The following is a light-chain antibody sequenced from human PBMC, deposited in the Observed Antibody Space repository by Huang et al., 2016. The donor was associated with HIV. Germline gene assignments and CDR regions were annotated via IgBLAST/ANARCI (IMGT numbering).Light chain of an antibody. J-gene: IGKJ3*01. CDR1: QSVSNY. V-gene: IGKV3-20*01. CDR2: SAS. Sequence: EIVLTQSPGTLSLSPGERATLSCRASQSVSNYLAWYHQKPGQAPRLLSYSASNRATDIPDRCSGGVSGTDFTLTISRLEPEDFAVYYCQQYGSSVFTFGPGTKVDIK. CDR3: QQYGSSVFT.